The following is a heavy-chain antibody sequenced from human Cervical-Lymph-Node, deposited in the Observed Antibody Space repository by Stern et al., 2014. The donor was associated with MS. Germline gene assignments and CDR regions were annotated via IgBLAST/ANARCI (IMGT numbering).Heavy chain of an antibody. CDR1: GGSISSGISY. Sequence: VQLVESGPGLGKPSQTLSLTCTVSGGSISSGISYWSWIRQPTGKGPERIGLIYPSGSPNYTPPLKIRVTISLDTSKNQFSLKLTSVTAADTAVYYCARETVAADNNWFDPWGQGTLVTVSS. CDR3: ARETVAADNNWFDP. CDR2: IYPSGSP. V-gene: IGHV4-61*02. J-gene: IGHJ5*02. D-gene: IGHD6-19*01.